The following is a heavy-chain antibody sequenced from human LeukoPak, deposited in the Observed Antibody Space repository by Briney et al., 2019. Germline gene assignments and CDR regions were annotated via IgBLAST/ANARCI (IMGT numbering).Heavy chain of an antibody. V-gene: IGHV4-34*01. D-gene: IGHD3-10*01. CDR3: ARDKGFGELLPNWFDP. CDR1: GGSFSGYY. J-gene: IGHJ5*02. CDR2: INHSGST. Sequence: SETLSLTCAVYGGSFSGYYWSWIRQPPGKGLEWIGEINHSGSTNYNPSLKSRVTISVDTSKNQFSLKLGSVTAADTAVYYCARDKGFGELLPNWFDPWGQGTLVTVSS.